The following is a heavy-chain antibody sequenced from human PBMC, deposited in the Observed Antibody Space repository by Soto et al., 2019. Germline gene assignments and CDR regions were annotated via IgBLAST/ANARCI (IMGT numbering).Heavy chain of an antibody. CDR3: ARGGGYSSGPEDY. CDR2: INSDGSST. CDR1: GFTLSSYW. D-gene: IGHD6-19*01. Sequence: GGSVRLSCAASGFTLSSYWMHWVPQAPGKGLVWVSRINSDGSSTSYADSVKGRFTISRDNAKNALYLQMNSLRAEDTAVYYCARGGGYSSGPEDYWGQGTLVTVSS. J-gene: IGHJ4*02. V-gene: IGHV3-74*01.